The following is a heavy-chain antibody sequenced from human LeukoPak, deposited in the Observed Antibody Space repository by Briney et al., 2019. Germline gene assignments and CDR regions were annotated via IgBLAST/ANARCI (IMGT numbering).Heavy chain of an antibody. CDR2: IYHSGST. Sequence: SETLSLTCTVSGGSISSGGYYWSWIRQPPGKGLEWIGYIYHSGSTYYNPSLKSRVTISVDRSKNQFSLKLSSVTAADTAVYYCARGRDIVVVPAAYLDYWGQGTLVTVSS. D-gene: IGHD2-2*01. V-gene: IGHV4-30-2*01. J-gene: IGHJ4*02. CDR1: GGSISSGGYY. CDR3: ARGRDIVVVPAAYLDY.